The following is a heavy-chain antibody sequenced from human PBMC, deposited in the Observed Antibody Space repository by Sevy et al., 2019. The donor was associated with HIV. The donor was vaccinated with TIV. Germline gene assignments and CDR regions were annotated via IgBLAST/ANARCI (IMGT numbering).Heavy chain of an antibody. Sequence: GGSLRLSCAVSGFTFSRYGIHWVRQASGKGLEWVALIWNDGSKKSYADSVRGRFAISRDNSKNTVYLQMNYLRADDTAVYYCARDPAVTGYYFDYWGQGTLVTVSS. J-gene: IGHJ4*02. D-gene: IGHD3-9*01. V-gene: IGHV3-33*01. CDR3: ARDPAVTGYYFDY. CDR2: IWNDGSKK. CDR1: GFTFSRYG.